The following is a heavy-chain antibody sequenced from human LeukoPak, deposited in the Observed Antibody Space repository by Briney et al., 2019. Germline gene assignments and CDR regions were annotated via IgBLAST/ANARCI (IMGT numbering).Heavy chain of an antibody. D-gene: IGHD3-22*01. CDR1: GFTFGDYA. CDR3: TRLTYYYDSSGYYAYYYYMDV. V-gene: IGHV3-49*04. Sequence: GGSLRLSCTASGFTFGDYAMSWVRQAPGKGLEWVGFIRSKAYGGTTEYAASVKGRFTISRDDSKSIAYLQMNSLKTEDTAVYYCTRLTYYYDSSGYYAYYYYMDVWGKGTTVTVSS. CDR2: IRSKAYGGTT. J-gene: IGHJ6*03.